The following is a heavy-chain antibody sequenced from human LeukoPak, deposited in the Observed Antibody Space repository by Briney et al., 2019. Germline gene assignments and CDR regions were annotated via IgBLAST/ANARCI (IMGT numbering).Heavy chain of an antibody. CDR3: TSGSGSYYPFDY. D-gene: IGHD1-26*01. CDR2: IYYSGST. CDR1: GGSISSSSYY. J-gene: IGHJ4*02. Sequence: PSKTLSLTCTVSGGSISSSSYYWGWIRQPPGKGLEWIGSIYYSGSTYYNPSLKSRVTISVDKSKSQFSLKLRSVTAADTAVYYCTSGSGSYYPFDYWGQGTLVTVSS. V-gene: IGHV4-39*07.